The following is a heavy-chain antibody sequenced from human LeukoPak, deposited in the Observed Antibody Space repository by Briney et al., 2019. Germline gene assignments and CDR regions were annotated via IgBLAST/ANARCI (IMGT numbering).Heavy chain of an antibody. CDR3: ARVLRIAAAAPDWFDP. D-gene: IGHD6-13*01. V-gene: IGHV1-69*13. J-gene: IGHJ5*02. CDR2: IIPIFGTA. CDR1: GGTFSSYA. Sequence: ASVKVSCKASGGTFSSYAISWLRQAPGQGLEWMGGIIPIFGTANYAQKFQGRVTITADESTSTAYMELSSLRSEDTAVYYCARVLRIAAAAPDWFDPWGQGTLVTVSS.